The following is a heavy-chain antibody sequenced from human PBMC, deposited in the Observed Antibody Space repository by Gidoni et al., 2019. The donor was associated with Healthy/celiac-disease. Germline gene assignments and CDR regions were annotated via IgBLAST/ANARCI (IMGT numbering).Heavy chain of an antibody. CDR3: ARDIVVVPANYYYYYAMDV. J-gene: IGHJ6*02. Sequence: QVQLVQSGAEVKKPGASVTVSCKASGYTFPGYYMHWVRQAPGQGLEWMGWSNPNSGGTNSAQKFQGRVTMTRDTSISTAYMEMSRLTSDDTAVYYCARDIVVVPANYYYYYAMDVWGQGTTVTVSS. V-gene: IGHV1-2*02. CDR2: SNPNSGGT. CDR1: GYTFPGYY. D-gene: IGHD2-2*01.